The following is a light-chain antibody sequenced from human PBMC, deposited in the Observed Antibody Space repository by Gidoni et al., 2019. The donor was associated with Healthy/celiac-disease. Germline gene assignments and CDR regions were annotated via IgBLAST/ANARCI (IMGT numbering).Light chain of an antibody. Sequence: DIQMTQSPSTLSASVGDRVTITCRASQSISSWLAWYQQKPGKAPKLLIYDASSLESGVPSRFSGSGSGTEFTLTISSLQPDDFATYYCQQYNSYSPGFGGXTKVEIK. CDR2: DAS. CDR3: QQYNSYSPG. CDR1: QSISSW. J-gene: IGKJ4*02. V-gene: IGKV1-5*01.